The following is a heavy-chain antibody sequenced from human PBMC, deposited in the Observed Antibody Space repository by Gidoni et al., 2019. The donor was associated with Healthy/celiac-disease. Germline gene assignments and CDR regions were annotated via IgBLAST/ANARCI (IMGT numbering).Heavy chain of an antibody. V-gene: IGHV3-66*01. CDR3: ARAPLIEVYYFDY. CDR1: GFTVSSNY. J-gene: IGHJ4*02. CDR2: IYSGGST. Sequence: EVQLVESGGGLVQPGGSLRLSCAASGFTVSSNYMSWVRQAPGKGLEWVSVIYSGGSTYYADSVKGRFTISRDNSKNTLYLQMNSLRAEDTAVYYCARAPLIEVYYFDYWGQGTLVTVSS.